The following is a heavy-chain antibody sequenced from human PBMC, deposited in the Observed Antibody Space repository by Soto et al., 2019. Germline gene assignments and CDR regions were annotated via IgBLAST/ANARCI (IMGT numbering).Heavy chain of an antibody. J-gene: IGHJ6*03. CDR1: GDSVSSNSAA. Sequence: SPTLSLTCAISGDSVSSNSAAWNWIRQSPSRGLEWLGRTYYRSKWYNDYAVSVKSRITINPDTSKNQFSLQLNSVTPEDTAVYYCARGPYDFWSGPPYYMDVWGKGTTVTVSS. D-gene: IGHD3-3*01. CDR2: TYYRSKWYN. V-gene: IGHV6-1*01. CDR3: ARGPYDFWSGPPYYMDV.